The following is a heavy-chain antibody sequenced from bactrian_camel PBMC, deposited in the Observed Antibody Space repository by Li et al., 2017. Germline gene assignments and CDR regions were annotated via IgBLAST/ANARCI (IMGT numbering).Heavy chain of an antibody. D-gene: IGHD6*01. CDR3: AEGRGSRGEHCYSLNY. J-gene: IGHJ4*01. Sequence: HVQLVESGGGSVQAGGSLRVSCVFSGYTYGRYCMAWFRQAPGKAREAVATISSGDRTDYADSVKGRFTISQDSAKSTVYLQLNNLQPDDTATYYCAEGRGSRGEHCYSLNYWGQGTQVTVS. V-gene: IGHV3S55*01. CDR1: GYTYGRYC. CDR2: ISSGDRT.